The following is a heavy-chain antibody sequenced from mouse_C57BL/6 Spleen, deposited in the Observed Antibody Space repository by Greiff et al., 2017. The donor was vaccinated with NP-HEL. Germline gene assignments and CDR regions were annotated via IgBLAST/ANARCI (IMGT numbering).Heavy chain of an antibody. J-gene: IGHJ4*01. CDR2: IYPGDGDT. CDR1: GYAFSSSW. V-gene: IGHV1-82*01. CDR3: ARLNYYAMDY. Sequence: QVQLKESGSELVKPGASVKISCKASGYAFSSSWMNWVKQRPGKGLEWIGRIYPGDGDTNYNGKFKGKATLTADKSSSTAYMQLSSLTSEDSAVYFCARLNYYAMDYWGQGTSVTVSS.